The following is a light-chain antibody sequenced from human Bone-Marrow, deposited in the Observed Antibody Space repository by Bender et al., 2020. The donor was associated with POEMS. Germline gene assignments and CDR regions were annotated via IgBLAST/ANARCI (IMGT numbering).Light chain of an antibody. Sequence: QSALTQPPSASGSPGQSVTISCTGTSSDVGDYNYVSWYQHHPGKAPKLIIYDVTKRPSGVPDRFSGSKSGSTASLTISGLQAEDEADYFCCSYGGSFTYVFGTGTKVTVL. V-gene: IGLV2-11*01. CDR3: CSYGGSFTYV. CDR2: DVT. CDR1: SSDVGDYNY. J-gene: IGLJ1*01.